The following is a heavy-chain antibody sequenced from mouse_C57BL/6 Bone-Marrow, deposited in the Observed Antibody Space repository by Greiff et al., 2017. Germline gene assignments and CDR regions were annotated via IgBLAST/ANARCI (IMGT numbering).Heavy chain of an antibody. CDR2: IYPRSGNT. J-gene: IGHJ3*01. CDR3: AWPSPWFAY. Sequence: QVQLQQSGAELARPGASVKLSCKASGYTFTSYGISWVKQRTGQGLEWIGEIYPRSGNTYYNEKFKGKATLTADKSSSTAYMGLRSLTSEDSAVYFCAWPSPWFAYWGQGTLVTVSA. CDR1: GYTFTSYG. V-gene: IGHV1-81*01.